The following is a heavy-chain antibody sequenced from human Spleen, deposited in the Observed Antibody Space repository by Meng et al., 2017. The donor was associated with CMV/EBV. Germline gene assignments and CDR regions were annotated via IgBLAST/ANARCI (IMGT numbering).Heavy chain of an antibody. D-gene: IGHD3-10*01. CDR1: GYTFPGYY. Sequence: VGLVQSGGEVKMPGASVKVPCKASGYTFPGYYMHWVRQAPGQGLEWIGWINPNSGGTNYEQKFQGRVTMTRDTSISTAYMELSRLRSDDTAVYYCARVGFGWGKFGDYWGQGTLVTVSS. CDR3: ARVGFGWGKFGDY. V-gene: IGHV1-2*02. CDR2: INPNSGGT. J-gene: IGHJ4*02.